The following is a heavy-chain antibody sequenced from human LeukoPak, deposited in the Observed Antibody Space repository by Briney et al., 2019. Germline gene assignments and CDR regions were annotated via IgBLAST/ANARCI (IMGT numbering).Heavy chain of an antibody. V-gene: IGHV3-53*01. Sequence: PGRSLRLSCAASGFTFSSYAMHWVRQAPGMGLEWLSIIYSGGSTYYADSVKGRFTISRDNSKNTLFLQMNSLRAEDTAVYYCARVIGGYYFEYWGQGTLVTVSS. CDR1: GFTFSSYA. J-gene: IGHJ4*02. D-gene: IGHD2/OR15-2a*01. CDR2: IYSGGST. CDR3: ARVIGGYYFEY.